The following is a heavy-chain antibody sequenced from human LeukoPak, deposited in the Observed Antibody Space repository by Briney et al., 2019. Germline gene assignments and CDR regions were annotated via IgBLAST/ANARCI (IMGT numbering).Heavy chain of an antibody. D-gene: IGHD6-25*01. CDR3: ARVGVTAATADY. Sequence: ASVKVSCKASGYTFTSYYMHWVRRAPGQGPEWMGIINPRGGSTDYSQKFQDRVTMSSDTSTSTVYMELSSLRSEDTAVYFCARVGVTAATADYWGQGTLVTVSS. J-gene: IGHJ4*02. CDR2: INPRGGST. CDR1: GYTFTSYY. V-gene: IGHV1-46*01.